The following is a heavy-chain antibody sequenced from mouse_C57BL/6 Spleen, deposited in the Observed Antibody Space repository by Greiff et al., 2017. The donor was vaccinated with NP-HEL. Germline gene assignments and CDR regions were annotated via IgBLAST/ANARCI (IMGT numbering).Heavy chain of an antibody. CDR3: ARGGLMVGRLAY. J-gene: IGHJ3*01. CDR2: INPNNGGT. D-gene: IGHD1-1*02. CDR1: GYTFTDYY. Sequence: EVQLQQSGPELVKPGASVKISCKASGYTFTDYYMNWVKQSHGKSLEWIGDINPNNGGTSYNQKFKGKATLTVDKSSSTAYMELRSLTSEDSAVYYCARGGLMVGRLAYWGQGTLVTVSA. V-gene: IGHV1-26*01.